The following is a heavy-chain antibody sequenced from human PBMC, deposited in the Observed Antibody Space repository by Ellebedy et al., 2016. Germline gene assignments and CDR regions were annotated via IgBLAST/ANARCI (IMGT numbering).Heavy chain of an antibody. J-gene: IGHJ5*02. CDR3: TIQRNWKAFDP. V-gene: IGHV3-23*01. CDR2: ISDSGTNT. Sequence: GESLKISCVASGFTFSSSVMNWVRQAPGKGLEWVSTISDSGTNTFYSDSVKGRFTISRETSENTLYLQMNSLRADDTAVYYCTIQRNWKAFDPWGQGTLVTVSS. CDR1: GFTFSSSV. D-gene: IGHD1-20*01.